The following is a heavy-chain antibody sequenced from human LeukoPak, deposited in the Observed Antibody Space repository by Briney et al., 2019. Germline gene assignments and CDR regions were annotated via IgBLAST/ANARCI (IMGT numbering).Heavy chain of an antibody. V-gene: IGHV4-39*01. CDR2: IYTSGSI. CDR1: GGSISSSSYY. CDR3: ARHPSLRYLNYYDSSGYYAGGGYYFDY. Sequence: PSETLSLTCTVSGGSISSSSYYWGWIRQPPGKGLEWIGRIYTSGSITYNPSLKSRVSMSVDTSKNQFSLKLSSVTAADTAVYYCARHPSLRYLNYYDSSGYYAGGGYYFDYWGQGTLVTVSS. D-gene: IGHD3-22*01. J-gene: IGHJ4*02.